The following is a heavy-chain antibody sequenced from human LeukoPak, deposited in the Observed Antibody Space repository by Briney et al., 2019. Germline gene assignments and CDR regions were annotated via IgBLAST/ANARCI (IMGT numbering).Heavy chain of an antibody. J-gene: IGHJ6*03. CDR1: GFTFSSYS. Sequence: GGSLRLSCAASGFTFSSYSVHWVRQAPGKGLEWVSSISSSSTYIYYADSVKGRFTISRDNAKNSLSLQMNSLRAEDTAVYYCARLLSYGDYGYYSYNMDVWGKGPTVTISS. CDR2: ISSSSTYI. D-gene: IGHD4-17*01. CDR3: ARLLSYGDYGYYSYNMDV. V-gene: IGHV3-21*01.